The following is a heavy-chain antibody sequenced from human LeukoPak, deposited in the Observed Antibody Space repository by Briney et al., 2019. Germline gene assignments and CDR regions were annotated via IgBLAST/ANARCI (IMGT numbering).Heavy chain of an antibody. CDR2: ISWDGGST. V-gene: IGHV3-43D*03. J-gene: IGHJ4*02. Sequence: GGSLRLSCAASGFTFDDYAMHWVRQAPGKGLEWVSLISWDGGSTYYADSVKGRFTISRDNSKNSLYLQMNSLRAEDTALYYCAKAYYYGSGMGGPIDYWGQGTLVTVSS. CDR1: GFTFDDYA. CDR3: AKAYYYGSGMGGPIDY. D-gene: IGHD3-10*01.